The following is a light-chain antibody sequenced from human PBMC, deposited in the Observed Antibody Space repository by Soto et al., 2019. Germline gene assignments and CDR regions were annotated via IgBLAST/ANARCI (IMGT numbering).Light chain of an antibody. Sequence: QSVLTQPASVSGSPGQSITISCTGTSSDVGGYNYVSWYQQHPGKAPKLMIYDVSNRPSGVSNRFSGPKSGNTASRTISGLQAEDEADYYCSSYTSSSTYVFGTGTKVTVL. CDR1: SSDVGGYNY. CDR2: DVS. CDR3: SSYTSSSTYV. J-gene: IGLJ1*01. V-gene: IGLV2-14*01.